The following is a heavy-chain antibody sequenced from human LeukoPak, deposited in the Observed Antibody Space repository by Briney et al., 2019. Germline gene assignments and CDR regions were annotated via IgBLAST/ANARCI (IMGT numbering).Heavy chain of an antibody. CDR2: INPNSGGT. CDR1: GYTFTGYY. D-gene: IGHD6-6*01. CDR3: AREGSSSSLDISDY. V-gene: IGHV1-2*02. Sequence: ASVKVSCKASGYTFTGYYVHWVRQAPGQGLEWMGWINPNSGGTNYAQKFQGRVTMTRDTSISTAYMELSRLRSDDTAVYYCAREGSSSSLDISDYWGQGTLVTVSS. J-gene: IGHJ4*02.